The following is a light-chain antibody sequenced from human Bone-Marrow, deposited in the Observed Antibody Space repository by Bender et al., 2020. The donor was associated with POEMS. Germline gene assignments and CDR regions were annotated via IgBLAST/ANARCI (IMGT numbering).Light chain of an antibody. CDR3: SSYTSKSQYV. Sequence: QSALTQPASVSGSPGQSITISCTGTSSDVGSYNLVSWYQQHPGKAPKVMIYDVSDRPSGISNRFSGSKTGNTASLTISGLQAENEAVYFCSSYTSKSQYVFGTGTEVTVL. CDR2: DVS. J-gene: IGLJ1*01. CDR1: SSDVGSYNL. V-gene: IGLV2-14*02.